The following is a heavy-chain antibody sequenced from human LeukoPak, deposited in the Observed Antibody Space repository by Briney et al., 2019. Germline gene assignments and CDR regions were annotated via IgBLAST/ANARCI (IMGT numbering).Heavy chain of an antibody. CDR2: ISYDGSNK. CDR3: ASPQAGYYYDSSGYFDY. V-gene: IGHV3-30-3*01. Sequence: PWGSLRLSCAASGFTFSSYAMHWVRQAPGKGLEWVAVISYDGSNKYYADSVKGRFTISRDNSKNTLYLQMNSLRAEDTAVYYCASPQAGYYYDSSGYFDYWGQGTLVTVSS. D-gene: IGHD3-22*01. CDR1: GFTFSSYA. J-gene: IGHJ4*02.